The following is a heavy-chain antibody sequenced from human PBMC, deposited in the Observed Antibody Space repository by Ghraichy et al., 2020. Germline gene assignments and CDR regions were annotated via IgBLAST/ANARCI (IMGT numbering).Heavy chain of an antibody. D-gene: IGHD5-24*01. V-gene: IGHV3-66*01. CDR1: GFTVSSNY. CDR2: IYTGGNR. J-gene: IGHJ4*02. Sequence: GGSLRLSCAASGFTVSSNYMSWVRQAPGKGLEWVSVIYTGGNRYYAYSVKGRFTISRDNSKNTLYLQMNSLRAEDTAVYYCARGGDDYSAPDYWGQGTLVTVSS. CDR3: ARGGDDYSAPDY.